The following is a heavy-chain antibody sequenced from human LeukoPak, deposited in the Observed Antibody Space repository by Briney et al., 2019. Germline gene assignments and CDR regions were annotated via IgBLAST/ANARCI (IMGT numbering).Heavy chain of an antibody. Sequence: SETLSLTCAVYRGSFRGYYWSWIRQFPGKWLEWIGEINDSENTNYNPSLKSRVTISVDTPKNQFSLRLSPVTAADTAVYYCARAGGRTGYSLDFDYWGQGTLVTVSS. D-gene: IGHD3-9*01. V-gene: IGHV4-34*01. CDR3: ARAGGRTGYSLDFDY. J-gene: IGHJ4*02. CDR1: RGSFRGYY. CDR2: INDSENT.